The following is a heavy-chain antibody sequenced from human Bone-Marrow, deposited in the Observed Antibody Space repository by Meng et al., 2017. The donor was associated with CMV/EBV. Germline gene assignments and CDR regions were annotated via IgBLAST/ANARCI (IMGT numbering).Heavy chain of an antibody. CDR2: ISYDGSNK. CDR3: TAWSGYYPWDY. D-gene: IGHD3-3*01. V-gene: IGHV3-30-3*01. J-gene: IGHJ4*02. Sequence: GESLKISCAASGFTFSSYAMHWVRQAPGKGLEWVAVISYDGSNKYYADSVKGRFTISRDNSKNTLYLQMNSLKTEDTAVYYCTAWSGYYPWDYWGQGTLVTFPS. CDR1: GFTFSSYA.